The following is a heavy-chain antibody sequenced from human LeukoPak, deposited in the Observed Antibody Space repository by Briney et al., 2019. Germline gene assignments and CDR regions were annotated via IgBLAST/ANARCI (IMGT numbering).Heavy chain of an antibody. CDR2: IYHSGST. V-gene: IGHV4-30-2*01. CDR1: GGSISSGGYS. Sequence: PSETLSLNCAVSGGSISSGGYSWSWIRQPPGKGLEWIGYIYHSGSTYYNPSLKSRVTISVDKSKNQFSLKLSSVTAADTAVYYCARVRSTDAFDIWGQGTMVTVSS. J-gene: IGHJ3*02. CDR3: ARVRSTDAFDI.